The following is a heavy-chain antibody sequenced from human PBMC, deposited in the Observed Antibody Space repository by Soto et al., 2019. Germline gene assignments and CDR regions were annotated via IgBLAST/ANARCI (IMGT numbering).Heavy chain of an antibody. D-gene: IGHD7-27*01. Sequence: GGSLRLSCAASGFTFSNAWMNWVRQAPGKGLEWVGRIKSKTDGGTTDYAAPVKGRFTISRDDSKNTLYLQMNSLKTEDTAVYYCTTDLGTGDLDYYYYGMDVWGQGTTVTVSS. V-gene: IGHV3-15*07. CDR2: IKSKTDGGTT. CDR3: TTDLGTGDLDYYYYGMDV. CDR1: GFTFSNAW. J-gene: IGHJ6*02.